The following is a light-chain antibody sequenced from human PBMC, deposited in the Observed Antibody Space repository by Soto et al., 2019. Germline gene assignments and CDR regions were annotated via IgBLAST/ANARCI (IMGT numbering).Light chain of an antibody. V-gene: IGLV1-40*01. J-gene: IGLJ2*01. Sequence: QLVLTQPPSVSGAPGQRVTISCTGSSSNIGAGYDVHWYQQLPGTAPKLLIYGNIDRPSGVPDRFSGSKSGTSASLAITGLQAEDEADYYCQSYDSSLSVAVFGGGTKLTVL. CDR1: SSNIGAGYD. CDR2: GNI. CDR3: QSYDSSLSVAV.